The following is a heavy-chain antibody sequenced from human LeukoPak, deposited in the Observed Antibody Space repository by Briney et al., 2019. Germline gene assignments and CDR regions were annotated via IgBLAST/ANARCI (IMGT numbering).Heavy chain of an antibody. V-gene: IGHV3-23*01. J-gene: IGHJ4*02. CDR2: ISGSGGST. CDR3: AKDADGIGITFDY. Sequence: PGGSLRLSCAASGFTFSSYAMNWVRQAPGKGLEWVSTISGSGGSTYYADSVEGRFTISRDNSKNTLYLQMNSLRAEDTAVYYCAKDADGIGITFDYWGQGTLVTVSS. CDR1: GFTFSSYA. D-gene: IGHD6-13*01.